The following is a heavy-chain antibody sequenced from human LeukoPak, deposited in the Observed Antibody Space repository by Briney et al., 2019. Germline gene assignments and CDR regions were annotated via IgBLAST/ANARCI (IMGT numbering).Heavy chain of an antibody. V-gene: IGHV3-23*01. CDR2: VSSSGGGT. CDR3: AKEFDSSGFFDC. J-gene: IGHJ4*02. CDR1: GFTFRNYA. Sequence: GGSLRLSCAASGFTFRNYAMSGVRQAPGKGLEWVSAVSSSGGGTYFAASVKGRFTISRDNSKNTLYLQMNSLRAEDTAVYYCAKEFDSSGFFDCWGQGTLVTVSS. D-gene: IGHD3-22*01.